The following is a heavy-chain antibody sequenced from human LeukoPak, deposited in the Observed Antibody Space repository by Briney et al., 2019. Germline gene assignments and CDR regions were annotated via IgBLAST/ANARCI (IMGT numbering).Heavy chain of an antibody. J-gene: IGHJ6*03. CDR2: INPTTGVA. CDR3: ARLDRNYYYLDV. V-gene: IGHV1-2*06. CDR1: GYTFTAHY. D-gene: IGHD1-1*01. Sequence: ASVKVSCKTSGYTFTAHYMNWVRQAPGQGLEWMGRINPTTGVANYAQKFQGRITVTRDTSINTAYMELSSLRFDDTAVYYCARLDRNYYYLDVWGQGTTVTVSS.